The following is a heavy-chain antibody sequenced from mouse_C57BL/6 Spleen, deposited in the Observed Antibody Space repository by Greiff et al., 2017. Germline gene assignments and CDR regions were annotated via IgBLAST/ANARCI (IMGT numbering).Heavy chain of an antibody. CDR2: IDPSDSET. Sequence: VQLQQPGAELVRPGSSVNLSCKASGYTFTSYWMHWVKQRPIQGLEWIGNIDPSDSETHYNQKFKDKATLTVDKSSSTAYMQLSSLTSEDSAVYYCARSYYYGSSYGYFDVWGTGTTVTVSS. D-gene: IGHD1-1*01. CDR3: ARSYYYGSSYGYFDV. V-gene: IGHV1-52*01. CDR1: GYTFTSYW. J-gene: IGHJ1*03.